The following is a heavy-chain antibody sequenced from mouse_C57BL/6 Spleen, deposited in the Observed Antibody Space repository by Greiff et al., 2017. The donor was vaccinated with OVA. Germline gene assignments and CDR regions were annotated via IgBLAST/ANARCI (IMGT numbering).Heavy chain of an antibody. D-gene: IGHD2-4*01. Sequence: DVKLVESGGDLVKPGGSLKLSCAASGFTFSSYGMSWVRQTPDKRLEWVATISSGGSYTYYPDSVKGRFTISRDNAKNTLYLQMSSLKSEDTAMYYCARYDYEGYFDYWGQGTTLTVSS. CDR3: ARYDYEGYFDY. CDR1: GFTFSSYG. CDR2: ISSGGSYT. V-gene: IGHV5-6*02. J-gene: IGHJ2*01.